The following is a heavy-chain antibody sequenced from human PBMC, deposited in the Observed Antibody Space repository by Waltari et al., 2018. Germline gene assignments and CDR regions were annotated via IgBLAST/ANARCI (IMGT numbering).Heavy chain of an antibody. CDR3: ARGRSDAFDI. D-gene: IGHD3-16*02. J-gene: IGHJ3*02. Sequence: QVQLVQSGAELRKPGASVKVSCRTSGYTFTKYGINWVRQAPGQGLEWMGWISARNTHNGNTHYAQKFEGRVTLSTDTSTATAYMELGSLRSDDTALYYCARGRSDAFDIWGQGTMVSVSS. V-gene: IGHV1-18*01. CDR1: GYTFTKYG. CDR2: ISARNTHNGNT.